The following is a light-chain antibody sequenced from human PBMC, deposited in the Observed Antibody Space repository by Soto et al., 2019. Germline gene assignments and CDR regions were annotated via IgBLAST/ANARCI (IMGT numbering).Light chain of an antibody. Sequence: DIVMTQSPLSLPVTPGEPASISCRSSQSLLHSNGYNSLDWYLKKPGQSPQLLIYLGSNRASGLPDRFSGSGSGTDFTLKISRVEAEDVGVYYCKQALQTLTFGGGTKVEIK. CDR3: KQALQTLT. CDR2: LGS. V-gene: IGKV2-28*01. J-gene: IGKJ4*01. CDR1: QSLLHSNGYNS.